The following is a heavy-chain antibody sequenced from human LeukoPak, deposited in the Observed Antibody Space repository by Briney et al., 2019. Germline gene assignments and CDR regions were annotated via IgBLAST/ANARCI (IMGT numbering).Heavy chain of an antibody. CDR3: ARVGGDSSGYYLPFDY. CDR1: GFTVSSNY. Sequence: PGGSLRLSCAASGFTVSSNYMSWVRQAPGKGLEWVSVIYSGGSTYYADSVKGRFTISRDNSKNTLYLQMNSLRAEDTAVYYCARVGGDSSGYYLPFDYWGQGTLVTVSS. V-gene: IGHV3-53*01. CDR2: IYSGGST. D-gene: IGHD3-22*01. J-gene: IGHJ4*02.